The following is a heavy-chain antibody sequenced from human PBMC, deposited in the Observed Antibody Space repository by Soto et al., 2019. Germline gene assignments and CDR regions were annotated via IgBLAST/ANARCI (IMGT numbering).Heavy chain of an antibody. J-gene: IGHJ4*02. CDR2: IFHGGST. Sequence: PSETLSLTCAFYYGSFSGYYWSWIRQPPGKGLEWIGEIFHGGSTDYSPSLKSRVTISVDMSKNQFSLELSSVTAADTAVYYCARPHYESNTFYSFFDYWGQGTLVTVSS. CDR3: ARPHYESNTFYSFFDY. D-gene: IGHD3-22*01. V-gene: IGHV4-34*12. CDR1: YGSFSGYY.